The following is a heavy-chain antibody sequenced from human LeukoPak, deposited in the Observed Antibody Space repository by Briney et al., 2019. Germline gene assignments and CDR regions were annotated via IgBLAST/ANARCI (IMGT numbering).Heavy chain of an antibody. CDR3: ARHYSGSFLWGFGTSYYFDY. V-gene: IGHV4-39*01. CDR2: IYYSGST. CDR1: SGSISSSSYY. J-gene: IGHJ4*02. D-gene: IGHD1-26*01. Sequence: SETLSLTCTVSSGSISSSSYYWGWIRQPPGKGVEWSGSIYYSGSTYYNPSLKSRVTISVDTSKNQFSLKLSSVTAADTAVYFCARHYSGSFLWGFGTSYYFDYWGQGTLVTVSS.